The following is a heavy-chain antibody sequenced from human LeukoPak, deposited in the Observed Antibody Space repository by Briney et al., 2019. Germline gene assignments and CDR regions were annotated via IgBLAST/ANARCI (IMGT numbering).Heavy chain of an antibody. CDR3: ARWSGMATVTSDY. V-gene: IGHV3-21*01. CDR1: GFTFSTYS. J-gene: IGHJ4*02. D-gene: IGHD5-24*01. CDR2: ISSSSSYI. Sequence: GGSLRLSCAASGFTFSTYSMNWIRQAPGKGLEWVSSISSSSSYIYYADSVKGRFTISRDNAKNSLYLQMNSLRAEDTAVYYCARWSGMATVTSDYGGQGTLVTVSS.